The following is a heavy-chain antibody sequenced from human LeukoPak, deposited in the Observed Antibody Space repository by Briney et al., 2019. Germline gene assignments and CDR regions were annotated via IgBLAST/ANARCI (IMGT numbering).Heavy chain of an antibody. CDR3: ARESRNSYYYYYMDV. CDR2: VFYSGST. J-gene: IGHJ6*03. V-gene: IGHV4-59*01. Sequence: SETLSLTCTVSGGSISSYYWSWIRQPPGKGLEWIGYVFYSGSTNYNPSLKSRVTISVDTSKNQFSLKLSSVTAADTAVYYCARESRNSYYYYYMDVWGKGTTVTVSS. CDR1: GGSISSYY.